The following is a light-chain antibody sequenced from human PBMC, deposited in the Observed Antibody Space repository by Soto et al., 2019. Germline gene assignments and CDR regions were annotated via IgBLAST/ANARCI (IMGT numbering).Light chain of an antibody. CDR2: DAS. J-gene: IGKJ4*01. V-gene: IGKV3-11*01. CDR1: QSVSSF. Sequence: EIVLTQSPATLSLSPGERVTLSCRASQSVSSFLAWYQQKRGQAPRLLIYDASNRATGIPARFSGGGSGTDFTLTISSLEPEDFAVYYCQQRYTWPLTFGGGTKVEIK. CDR3: QQRYTWPLT.